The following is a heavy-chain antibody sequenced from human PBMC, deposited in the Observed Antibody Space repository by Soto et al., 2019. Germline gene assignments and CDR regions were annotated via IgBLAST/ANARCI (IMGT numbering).Heavy chain of an antibody. J-gene: IGHJ4*02. Sequence: PSETLSLTXAVYGGSFSGYYWSWIRQPPGKGLEWIGEINHSGSTNYNPSLKSRVTISVDTSKNQFSLKLSSVTAADTAVYYCARGARYDYVWGSSYYFDYWGQGTLVTVSS. CDR2: INHSGST. CDR3: ARGARYDYVWGSSYYFDY. CDR1: GGSFSGYY. D-gene: IGHD3-16*01. V-gene: IGHV4-34*01.